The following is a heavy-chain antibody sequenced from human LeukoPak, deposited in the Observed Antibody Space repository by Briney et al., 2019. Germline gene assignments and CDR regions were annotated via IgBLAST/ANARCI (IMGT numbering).Heavy chain of an antibody. CDR1: GFSFSSYG. CDR2: IWYDGSNK. V-gene: IGHV3-33*08. D-gene: IGHD3-22*01. CDR3: ARDVVSSGYIDY. Sequence: PGGSLRLSCAASGFSFSSYGMHWVRQAPGKGLEWVAVIWYDGSNKYYADSVKGRFTISRDNSKNTLYLQMNSLRAEDTAVYYCARDVVSSGYIDYWGQGTLVTVSS. J-gene: IGHJ4*02.